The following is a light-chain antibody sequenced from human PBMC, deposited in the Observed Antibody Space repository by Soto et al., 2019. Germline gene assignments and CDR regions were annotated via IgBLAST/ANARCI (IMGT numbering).Light chain of an antibody. CDR2: ADN. CDR3: AAWDDTLNGWV. V-gene: IGLV1-44*01. J-gene: IGLJ3*02. Sequence: QSVLTQPHSASGTPGQRVTVSCSGSGSNIGSKSVNWYQQLPGAAPKLLIYADNQRPSGVPDRFSASKSGTSASLAISGLQSEDEADYYCAAWDDTLNGWVFGGGTKLT. CDR1: GSNIGSKS.